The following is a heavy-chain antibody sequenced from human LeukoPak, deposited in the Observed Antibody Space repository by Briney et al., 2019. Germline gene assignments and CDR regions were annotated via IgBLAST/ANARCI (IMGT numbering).Heavy chain of an antibody. V-gene: IGHV3-48*03. CDR3: ARMDYSGNWPDY. Sequence: GGSLRLSCAASGFTFSTYEMNWVRQAPGKGLEYVSYISSSGGAVYYADSVKGRFTVSRDNGKNSLYLQMNGLRAEDTAIYFCARMDYSGNWPDYWGQGTLVTVSS. D-gene: IGHD3-10*01. CDR1: GFTFSTYE. J-gene: IGHJ5*01. CDR2: ISSSGGAV.